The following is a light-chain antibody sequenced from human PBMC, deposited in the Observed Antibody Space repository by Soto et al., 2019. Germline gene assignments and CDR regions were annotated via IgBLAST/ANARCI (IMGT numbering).Light chain of an antibody. CDR1: SSNNGAGYD. CDR2: GNS. J-gene: IGLJ2*01. V-gene: IGLV1-40*01. Sequence: QSVLTQPPSVSGAPGQRVTISCTGSSSNNGAGYDVQWYQQPPGSAPKLLIFGNSNRPSGVPDRFSGSKSGTSASLAITGLQAEGEADYYCQSYDSSLSVYVVFGGGTKLTVL. CDR3: QSYDSSLSVYVV.